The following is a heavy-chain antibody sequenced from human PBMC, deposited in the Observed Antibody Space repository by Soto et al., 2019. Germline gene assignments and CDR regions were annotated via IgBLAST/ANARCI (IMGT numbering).Heavy chain of an antibody. CDR3: ARDCSSTSCYGLFGYYYYGMDV. J-gene: IGHJ6*02. CDR1: GGTFSSYA. Sequence: SVKVSCKASGGTFSSYAISWVRQAPGQGLEWMGGIIPIFGTANYAQKFQGRVTITADKSTSTAYMELSSLRSEDTAVYYCARDCSSTSCYGLFGYYYYGMDVWAKGPRSPSP. V-gene: IGHV1-69*06. D-gene: IGHD2-2*01. CDR2: IIPIFGTA.